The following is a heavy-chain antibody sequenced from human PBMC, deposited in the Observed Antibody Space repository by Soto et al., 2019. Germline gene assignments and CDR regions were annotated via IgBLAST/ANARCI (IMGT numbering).Heavy chain of an antibody. Sequence: EVQLVESGGGLLQPGGSLRLSCAVSGSTFSNDRMHWVRQAPGKGLVWVSHINSDGSSTNYADFVKGRFTIARDNANNTVYLQMNSLRAEDTAVYYCARDRSYSLDVWGQGTTVTVSS. CDR1: GSTFSNDR. J-gene: IGHJ6*02. CDR2: INSDGSST. CDR3: ARDRSYSLDV. V-gene: IGHV3-74*01.